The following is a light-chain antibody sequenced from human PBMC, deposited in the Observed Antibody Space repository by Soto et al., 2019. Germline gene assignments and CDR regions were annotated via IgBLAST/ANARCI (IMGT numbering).Light chain of an antibody. CDR1: SSNIGAGYA. V-gene: IGLV1-40*01. J-gene: IGLJ2*01. CDR2: GNS. Sequence: QSVRTQPPSVSVAPGQRVTMSCTGSSSNIGAGYAVHWYQQLPGTAPKLLIYGNSNRPSGVPDRISGSKSGTSASLAITGLQAEDEADYYCQSYDSSLSRPVFGGGTKLTVL. CDR3: QSYDSSLSRPV.